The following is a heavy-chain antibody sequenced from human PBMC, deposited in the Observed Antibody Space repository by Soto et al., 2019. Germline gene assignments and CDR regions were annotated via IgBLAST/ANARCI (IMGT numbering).Heavy chain of an antibody. CDR2: ISAYNGNT. Sequence: GASVKVSCKASGYTFTSYGISWVRQAPGQGLEWMGWISAYNGNTNYAQKLQGRVTMTTDTSTSTAYMELRSLRSDDTAVYYCARAGVWSGGNAVRLAAGTWFDPWGQGTLVTVSS. V-gene: IGHV1-18*04. D-gene: IGHD6-13*01. J-gene: IGHJ5*02. CDR3: ARAGVWSGGNAVRLAAGTWFDP. CDR1: GYTFTSYG.